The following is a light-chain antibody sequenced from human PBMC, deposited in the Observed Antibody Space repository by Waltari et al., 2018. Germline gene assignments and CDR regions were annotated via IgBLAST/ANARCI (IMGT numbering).Light chain of an antibody. CDR2: RAS. CDR1: RVISDW. J-gene: IGKJ2*03. Sequence: DIHMTQSPSSLSASVGDRVIITCRASRVISDWLAWYQQKPVKAPNLLIYRASTLETGVPSRFSGSGYGTEFTLTINSLQPEDIATYHCQQHDNSPHSFGQGTRVEIK. CDR3: QQHDNSPHS. V-gene: IGKV1-33*01.